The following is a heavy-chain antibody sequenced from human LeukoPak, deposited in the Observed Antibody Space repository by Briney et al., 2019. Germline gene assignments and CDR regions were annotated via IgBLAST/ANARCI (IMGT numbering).Heavy chain of an antibody. Sequence: GGSLRLSCAASGFTFSSYAMSWVRQAPDKGLEWGSTISGSGGSTFYADSVKGRFTISRDNSKNTLYLQMNSLRGEDTGLYYCAKDVSSTSRVFDNWGQGTLVTVSS. CDR1: GFTFSSYA. CDR3: AKDVSSTSRVFDN. CDR2: ISGSGGST. V-gene: IGHV3-23*01. D-gene: IGHD2-2*01. J-gene: IGHJ4*02.